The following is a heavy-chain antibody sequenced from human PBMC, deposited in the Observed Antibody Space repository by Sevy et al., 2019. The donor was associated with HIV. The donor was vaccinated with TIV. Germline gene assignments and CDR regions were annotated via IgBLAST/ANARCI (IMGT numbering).Heavy chain of an antibody. J-gene: IGHJ4*02. CDR3: ARSIGEGPLRFLECLLPGDY. Sequence: GGSLRLSCAASGFTFSAYNMIWVRRAPGKGLEWVSSISSSSDYKYHAVSMKGRFTISRDNAKNSLSLQMDSLRAEDTAVYYCARSIGEGPLRFLECLLPGDYWGQGTLVTVSS. V-gene: IGHV3-21*01. CDR1: GFTFSAYN. CDR2: ISSSSDYK. D-gene: IGHD3-3*01.